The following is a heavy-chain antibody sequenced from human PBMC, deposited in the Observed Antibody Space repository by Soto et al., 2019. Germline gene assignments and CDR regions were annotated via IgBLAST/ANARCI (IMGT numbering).Heavy chain of an antibody. J-gene: IGHJ4*02. CDR3: ATLQLSREEIFDS. D-gene: IGHD1-1*01. CDR2: ISETSIAI. Sequence: EVQLLESGGGLVQPGGSLRLSCAASGFNFKTYSMNWVRQAPGKGLEWVSYISETSIAIYYRDSVKGRFTISRDNAKNTLYLQMNSLRDEDTAVYYCATLQLSREEIFDSWGQGTLVTVSS. CDR1: GFNFKTYS. V-gene: IGHV3-48*02.